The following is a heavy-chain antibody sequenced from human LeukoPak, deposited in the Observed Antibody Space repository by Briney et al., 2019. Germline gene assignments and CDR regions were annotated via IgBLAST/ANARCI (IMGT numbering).Heavy chain of an antibody. CDR2: INPNSGGT. CDR1: GYTFTGYY. CDR3: ARSITIFGVANNWFDP. J-gene: IGHJ5*02. V-gene: IGHV1-2*06. D-gene: IGHD3-3*01. Sequence: GASVKVSCKASGYTFTGYYMHWVRQAPGQGLEWMGRINPNSGGTNYAQKFQGRVTMTRDTSVSTAYMELSRLRSDDTAVYYRARSITIFGVANNWFDPWGQGTLVTVSS.